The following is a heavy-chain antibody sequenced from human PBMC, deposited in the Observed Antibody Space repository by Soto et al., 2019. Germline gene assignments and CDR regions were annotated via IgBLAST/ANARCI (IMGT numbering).Heavy chain of an antibody. CDR3: ARYSGSYRAPYYYYGMDV. J-gene: IGHJ6*02. V-gene: IGHV1-69*13. Sequence: LVKVSGNASGGTFSSYAISWVRQAPGQGLEWMGGIIPIFGTANYAQKFQGRVTITADESTSTAYMELSSLRSEDTAVYYCARYSGSYRAPYYYYGMDVWGQGTTVTVSS. CDR2: IIPIFGTA. D-gene: IGHD1-26*01. CDR1: GGTFSSYA.